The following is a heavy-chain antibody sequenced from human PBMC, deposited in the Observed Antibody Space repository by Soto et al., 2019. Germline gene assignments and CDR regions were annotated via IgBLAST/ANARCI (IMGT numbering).Heavy chain of an antibody. V-gene: IGHV1-3*01. D-gene: IGHD2-2*01. J-gene: IGHJ6*02. CDR1: GYTFTSYA. CDR2: INAGNGNT. Sequence: QVQLVQSGAEVKKPGASVKVSCKASGYTFTSYAMHWVRQAPGQRLEWMGWINAGNGNTKYSQKFQGRVTITRDTSASTAYMERSSLRSEDTAVYYCARDDGVVLMGEYYYYGMDVWGQGTTVTVSS. CDR3: ARDDGVVLMGEYYYYGMDV.